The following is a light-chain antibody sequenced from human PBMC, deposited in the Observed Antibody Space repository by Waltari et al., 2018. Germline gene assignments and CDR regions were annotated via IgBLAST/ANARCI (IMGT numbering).Light chain of an antibody. CDR3: AAWDDSLNGLVV. Sequence: QSVLTQPPSASGTPGQRVTISCSGSSSNIGSNTVNWYQQLPGTAPKLLIHTNTLRPPGVPDRFSGSKSGTSASLAISGLQSEDDADYYCAAWDDSLNGLVVFGGGTKLTVL. V-gene: IGLV1-44*01. J-gene: IGLJ2*01. CDR2: TNT. CDR1: SSNIGSNT.